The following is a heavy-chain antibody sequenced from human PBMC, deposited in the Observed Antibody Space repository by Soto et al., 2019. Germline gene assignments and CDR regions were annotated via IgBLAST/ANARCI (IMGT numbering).Heavy chain of an antibody. CDR2: IKSNADGGTT. D-gene: IGHD7-27*01. V-gene: IGHV3-15*01. Sequence: GSLRLSCVGSGFTFTKAWMSWVRQAPGKGMEWVGRIKSNADGGTTDYTASVKGRFPISRDDSTNTLYLQMNSLTTEDTAVYYCTTLNWGGAFSVWGQGTTVTVSS. CDR1: GFTFTKAW. J-gene: IGHJ6*02. CDR3: TTLNWGGAFSV.